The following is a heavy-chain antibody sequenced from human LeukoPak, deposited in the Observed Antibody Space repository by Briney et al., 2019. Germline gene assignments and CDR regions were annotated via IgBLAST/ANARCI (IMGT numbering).Heavy chain of an antibody. CDR1: GGSFSGYY. J-gene: IGHJ5*02. Sequence: PSETLSLTCAVYGGSFSGYYWSWVRQAPGKGLEWVSAISGSGGSTYYADSVKGRFTISRDNSKNTLYLQMNSLRAEDTAVYYCAKRGGYSYGPNWFDPWGQGTLVTVSS. CDR2: ISGSGGST. V-gene: IGHV3-23*01. CDR3: AKRGGYSYGPNWFDP. D-gene: IGHD5-18*01.